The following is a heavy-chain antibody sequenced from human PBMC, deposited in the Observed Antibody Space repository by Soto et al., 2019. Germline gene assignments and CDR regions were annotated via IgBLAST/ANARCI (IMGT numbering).Heavy chain of an antibody. CDR1: GGTFNSYT. CDR3: ARGAFGGLQQIVRDGFGI. Sequence: QVQLVQSGAEVKKPGSSVKGSCKASGGTFNSYTISWVRQAPGHGLEWMGRIVPIFDIAKYAPKCQGRGTITAAKSTSTGYMELSSVRSEDTAVYYCARGAFGGLQQIVRDGFGIWGQGTIVTVSS. J-gene: IGHJ3*02. V-gene: IGHV1-69*02. D-gene: IGHD3-16*01. CDR2: IVPIFDIA.